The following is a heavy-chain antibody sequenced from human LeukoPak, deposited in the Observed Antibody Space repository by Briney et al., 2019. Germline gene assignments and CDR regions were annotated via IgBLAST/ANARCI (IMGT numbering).Heavy chain of an antibody. J-gene: IGHJ6*04. Sequence: SVRVSSTASGGTFISYAISWVRQAPGQGLEWMGGIIPIFGTANYAQKFQGRVTITADESTSTAYMELSRLRSEDTAVYYCGRGYCSSTSCPQYYYYGMDVWGKGTTVTVSS. CDR2: IIPIFGTA. CDR3: GRGYCSSTSCPQYYYYGMDV. CDR1: GGTFISYA. D-gene: IGHD2-2*01. V-gene: IGHV1-69*13.